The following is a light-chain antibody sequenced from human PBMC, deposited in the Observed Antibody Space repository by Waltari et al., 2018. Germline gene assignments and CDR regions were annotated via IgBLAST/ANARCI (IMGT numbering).Light chain of an antibody. CDR1: QSVSSSY. CDR3: QQYGRSPRT. V-gene: IGKV3-20*01. J-gene: IGKJ1*01. CDR2: GAS. Sequence: EIVLTQSPGTLSSSPGERATLSCRASQSVSSSYLAWYQQKPGQAPRLLIYGASSRDTGITDRFSGSGSGTDFTLTISRLEPEDFAVYYCQQYGRSPRTFGQGTTVEIK.